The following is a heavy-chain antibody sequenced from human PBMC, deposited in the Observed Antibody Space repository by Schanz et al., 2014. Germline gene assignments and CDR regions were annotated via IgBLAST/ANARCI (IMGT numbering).Heavy chain of an antibody. J-gene: IGHJ3*01. CDR1: GVTFSSYA. Sequence: QLLESGGGLVQPGGSLRLSCVASGVTFSSYAMSWVRQASGKGLEWVSAISGSGGSTYYADSVKGRFIISRDNSKNTLYLQMNSLRAEDTAVYFCARDGGRDGYNLAFDVWGQGTLVTVSS. CDR3: ARDGGRDGYNLAFDV. CDR2: ISGSGGST. D-gene: IGHD5-12*01. V-gene: IGHV3-23*01.